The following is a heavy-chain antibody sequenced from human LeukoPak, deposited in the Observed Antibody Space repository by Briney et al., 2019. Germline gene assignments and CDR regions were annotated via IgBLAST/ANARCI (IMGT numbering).Heavy chain of an antibody. D-gene: IGHD3-3*01. V-gene: IGHV3-30*03. CDR3: ARGSPYDFWSGYYPADYFQH. Sequence: GGSLRLSCAASGFTLSSDGVHWGRQAPGKGLEWVAVISYEGSDSYYGDSVKGRFTISRDNSKNTLYLQMNSMRAADTAVYYCARGSPYDFWSGYYPADYFQHWGQGTLVTVSS. CDR2: ISYEGSDS. CDR1: GFTLSSDG. J-gene: IGHJ1*01.